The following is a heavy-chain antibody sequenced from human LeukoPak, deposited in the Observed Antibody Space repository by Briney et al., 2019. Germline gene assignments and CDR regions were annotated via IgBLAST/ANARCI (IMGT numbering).Heavy chain of an antibody. Sequence: ASVKVSCKASGYTFTSYGISWVRQAPGQGLEWMGWISAYNGNTNYAQKFQGRVTMTRDTSISTAYMELSRLRSDDTAVYYCATGRGSGNYAFDYWGQGTLVTVSS. J-gene: IGHJ4*02. D-gene: IGHD1-26*01. CDR2: ISAYNGNT. V-gene: IGHV1-18*01. CDR3: ATGRGSGNYAFDY. CDR1: GYTFTSYG.